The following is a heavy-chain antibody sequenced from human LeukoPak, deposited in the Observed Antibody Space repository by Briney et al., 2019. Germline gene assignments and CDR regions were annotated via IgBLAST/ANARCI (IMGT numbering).Heavy chain of an antibody. Sequence: GGSLRLSCAASGFTFSNNVMSWVRQAPGKGLEWVSSVSRSGGSIYYADSVKGRFTSSRDNSKTTLYLQMNSLRVDDTAVYYCAKRGAEVGETVAPGDYWGQGTLVTVSS. D-gene: IGHD1-26*01. J-gene: IGHJ4*02. CDR2: VSRSGGSI. CDR3: AKRGAEVGETVAPGDY. V-gene: IGHV3-23*01. CDR1: GFTFSNNV.